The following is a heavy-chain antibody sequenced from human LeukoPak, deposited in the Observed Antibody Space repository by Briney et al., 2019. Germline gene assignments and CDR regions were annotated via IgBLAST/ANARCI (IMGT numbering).Heavy chain of an antibody. CDR1: GFTFSSYA. D-gene: IGHD3-22*01. J-gene: IGHJ4*02. CDR2: IRSKANSYAT. Sequence: GGSLRLSCAASGFTFSSYAMSWVRQAPGKGLEWVGRIRSKANSYATAYAASVKGRFTISRDDSKNTAYLQMNSLKTEDTAVXXCTRLLYYYDSSGYIDGTDCWGQGTLVTVSS. CDR3: TRLLYYYDSSGYIDGTDC. V-gene: IGHV3-73*01.